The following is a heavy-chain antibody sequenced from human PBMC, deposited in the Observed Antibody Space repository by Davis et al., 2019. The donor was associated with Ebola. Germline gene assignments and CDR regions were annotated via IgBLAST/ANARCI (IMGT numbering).Heavy chain of an antibody. D-gene: IGHD3-22*01. Sequence: GESLKISCAASGFTFSNAWMNWVRQAPGKGLEWVGRIKSKTDGGTTDYAAPVKGRFTISRDDSKNTLYLQMNSLKTEDTAVYYCTPSDYFDSTGYKSFFDHWGQGNLVTVSS. V-gene: IGHV3-15*01. CDR3: TPSDYFDSTGYKSFFDH. CDR1: GFTFSNAW. CDR2: IKSKTDGGTT. J-gene: IGHJ4*02.